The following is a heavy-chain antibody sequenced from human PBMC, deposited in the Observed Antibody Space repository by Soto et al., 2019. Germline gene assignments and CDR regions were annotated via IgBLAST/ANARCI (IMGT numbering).Heavy chain of an antibody. Sequence: GESLKISCKGSGYSFTSHWIGWVRQMPGRGLELMGIMYPGDSDTRYSPSFQGQVTISADKSISTAYLQWSSLKASDTAMYYCARVNRPPTYYFDYCGQGTLVTVSS. J-gene: IGHJ4*02. CDR2: MYPGDSDT. V-gene: IGHV5-51*01. D-gene: IGHD6-6*01. CDR1: GYSFTSHW. CDR3: ARVNRPPTYYFDY.